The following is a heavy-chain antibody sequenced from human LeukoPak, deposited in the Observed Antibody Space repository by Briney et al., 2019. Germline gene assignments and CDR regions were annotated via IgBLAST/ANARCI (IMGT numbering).Heavy chain of an antibody. CDR1: GFTFSSYA. CDR3: ARDYDSSGYYYVVWYYFDY. CDR2: ISGSGGST. J-gene: IGHJ4*02. D-gene: IGHD3-22*01. V-gene: IGHV3-23*01. Sequence: GGSLRLSCAASGFTFSSYAMSWVRQAPGKGLEWVSAISGSGGSTYYADSVKGRFTISRDNAKNSLYLQMNSLRAEDTAVYYCARDYDSSGYYYVVWYYFDYWGQGTLVTVSS.